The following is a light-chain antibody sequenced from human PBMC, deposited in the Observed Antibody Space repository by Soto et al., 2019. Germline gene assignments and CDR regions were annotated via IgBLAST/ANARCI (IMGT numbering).Light chain of an antibody. CDR2: EGS. CDR1: SSDVGSYNL. Sequence: SVLTQPASLSGAPCQSITISCTGTSSDVGSYNLVSWYQQHPGKAPKLMIYEGSKRPSGVSNRFSGSKSGNTASLTISGLQAEDEADYYCCSYAGSSTYVFGTGTKVTVL. J-gene: IGLJ1*01. CDR3: CSYAGSSTYV. V-gene: IGLV2-23*01.